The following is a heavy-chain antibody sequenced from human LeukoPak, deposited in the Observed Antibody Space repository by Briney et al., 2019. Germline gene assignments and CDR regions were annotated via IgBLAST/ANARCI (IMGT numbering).Heavy chain of an antibody. J-gene: IGHJ1*01. CDR1: GDSVSSGY. CDR2: IQDSGFT. Sequence: SETLSLICNVSGDSVSSGYWSWIRQSPGKGLEWIGFIQDSGFTDYNPSLKSRLYMSVDISKSQFSLNLRSVTAADTAVYCAGRGHRYSRDWGQGILVTISS. V-gene: IGHV4-4*09. D-gene: IGHD2-15*01. CDR3: GRGHRYSRD.